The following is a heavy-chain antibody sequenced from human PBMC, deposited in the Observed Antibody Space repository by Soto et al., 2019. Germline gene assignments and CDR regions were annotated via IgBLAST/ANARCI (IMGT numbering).Heavy chain of an antibody. J-gene: IGHJ6*02. CDR1: GYSVSSNSAA. CDR3: ARVSYSSSLYYYYGMDA. Sequence: PXQTLSLTCAISGYSVSSNSAAWNWIRQSPSRGLEWLGRTYYRSKWYNDHAVSVKSRITINPDTSKNQFSLQLNSVTPEDTAVYYCARVSYSSSLYYYYGMDAWGQGTTVTVSS. D-gene: IGHD6-13*01. CDR2: TYYRSKWYN. V-gene: IGHV6-1*01.